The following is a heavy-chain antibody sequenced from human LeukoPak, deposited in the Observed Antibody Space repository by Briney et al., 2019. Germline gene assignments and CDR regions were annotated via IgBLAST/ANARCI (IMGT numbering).Heavy chain of an antibody. CDR2: ISGSGDST. CDR3: AKAGGLMVYARELIDQ. D-gene: IGHD2-8*01. CDR1: GFTFNSYA. J-gene: IGHJ4*02. Sequence: GGSLRLSCAASGFTFNSYAMSWVRQAPGKGLEWVSAISGSGDSTYFSASVKGRFTISRDNSKNTLYLQMNSLRAEDTAVYYCAKAGGLMVYARELIDQWGQGTLVTVSS. V-gene: IGHV3-23*01.